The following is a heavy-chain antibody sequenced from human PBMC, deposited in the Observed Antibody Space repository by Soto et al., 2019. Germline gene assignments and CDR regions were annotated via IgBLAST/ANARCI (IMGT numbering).Heavy chain of an antibody. D-gene: IGHD3-3*01. CDR3: ARDATFAYYDFWSGYSPYYYYGMDV. V-gene: IGHV3-21*01. J-gene: IGHJ6*02. Sequence: EVQLVESGGGLVKPGGSLRLSCAASGFTFSSYSMNWVRQAPGKGLEWVSSISSSSSYIYYADSVKGRFTISRDNAKNSLYLQMNSLRAEDTAVYYCARDATFAYYDFWSGYSPYYYYGMDVWGQGTTVTVSS. CDR1: GFTFSSYS. CDR2: ISSSSSYI.